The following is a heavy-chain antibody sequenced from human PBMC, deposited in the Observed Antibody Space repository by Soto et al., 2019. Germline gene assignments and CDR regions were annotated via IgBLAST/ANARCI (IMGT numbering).Heavy chain of an antibody. CDR2: ISGHNGNK. D-gene: IGHD6-13*01. CDR1: GYTFTSYG. Sequence: QVQLVQSGAEVKKPGASVKVSCKASGYTFTSYGISWVRQAPGQGLEWMGWISGHNGNKKYAQKLQGRVSMTTDTSTSTAYMELRSLRSDATAVYYCARDLGQQLFDYWGQGTLVTVSS. CDR3: ARDLGQQLFDY. V-gene: IGHV1-18*01. J-gene: IGHJ4*02.